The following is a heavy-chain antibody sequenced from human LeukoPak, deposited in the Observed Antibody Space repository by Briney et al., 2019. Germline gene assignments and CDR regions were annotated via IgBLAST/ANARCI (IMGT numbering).Heavy chain of an antibody. J-gene: IGHJ4*02. CDR2: ISGSGGST. Sequence: PGGSLRLSCAASGFTFSSYAMSWVRQAPGKGLEWVSAISGSGGSTYYADSVKGRFTISRDNSKNTLYLQMNSLRAEDTAVYYCAKWGLRGIQLWFRPLDYWGQGTLVTVSS. D-gene: IGHD5-18*01. CDR3: AKWGLRGIQLWFRPLDY. V-gene: IGHV3-23*01. CDR1: GFTFSSYA.